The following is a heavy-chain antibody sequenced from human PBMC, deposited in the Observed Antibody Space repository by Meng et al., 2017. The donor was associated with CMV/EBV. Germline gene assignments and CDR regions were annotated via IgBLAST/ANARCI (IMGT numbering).Heavy chain of an antibody. CDR1: GGSFSGYY. J-gene: IGHJ4*02. D-gene: IGHD6-13*01. Sequence: VYGGSFSGYYWSWIRQPPGKGLEWSGEINHSGSTNYNPSRKSRVTIAVDTSKNQFSLKLSSVTAADTAVYYCARFPRYSSSWYIVDYWGQGTLVTVSS. V-gene: IGHV4-34*01. CDR3: ARFPRYSSSWYIVDY. CDR2: INHSGST.